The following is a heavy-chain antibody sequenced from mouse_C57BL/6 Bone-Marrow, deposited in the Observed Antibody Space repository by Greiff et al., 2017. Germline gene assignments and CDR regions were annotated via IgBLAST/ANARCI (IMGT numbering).Heavy chain of an antibody. J-gene: IGHJ2*01. D-gene: IGHD1-1*01. Sequence: VQLQQSGAELVRPGASVKLSCTASGFNIKDYYMHWVKQRPEQGLEWIGRIDPEDGDTKYAPKFQGKATLTADTSSNTAYLQLCSLTSEDTAVYYCTGYYGSGDYWGQGTPLTVSS. CDR1: GFNIKDYY. CDR3: TGYYGSGDY. CDR2: IDPEDGDT. V-gene: IGHV14-1*01.